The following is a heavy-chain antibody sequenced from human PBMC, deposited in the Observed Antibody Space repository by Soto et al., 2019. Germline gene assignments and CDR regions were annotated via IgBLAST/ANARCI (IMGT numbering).Heavy chain of an antibody. Sequence: GGSLRLSCAASGFTISTFAMTWVRQGPGKGLESVCGMTGSGATIHYADSVRGRFTISKDTPKNVLFLQMDYLRDEDTAIYYCAKDAVYNDGLWLMDSWGNRTLVTVSS. D-gene: IGHD2-21*01. CDR3: AKDAVYNDGLWLMDS. CDR2: MTGSGATI. CDR1: GFTISTFA. J-gene: IGHJ4*01. V-gene: IGHV3-23*01.